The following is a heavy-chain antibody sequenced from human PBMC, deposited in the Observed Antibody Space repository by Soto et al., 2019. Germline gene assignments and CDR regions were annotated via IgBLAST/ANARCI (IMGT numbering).Heavy chain of an antibody. Sequence: GGSLRLSCAASGFTFSSYSMNWVRQAPWGGLEWVSYISSSSSTIYYADSVKGRFTISRDNAKNSLYLQMNSLRAEDTAVYYCARESWMVYPNNWFDPWGQGTLVTVSS. CDR2: ISSSSSTI. CDR1: GFTFSSYS. V-gene: IGHV3-48*01. J-gene: IGHJ5*02. CDR3: ARESWMVYPNNWFDP. D-gene: IGHD2-8*01.